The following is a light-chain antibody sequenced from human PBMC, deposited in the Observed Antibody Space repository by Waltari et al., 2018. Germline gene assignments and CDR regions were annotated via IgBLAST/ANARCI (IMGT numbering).Light chain of an antibody. V-gene: IGLV2-23*01. CDR2: EGT. J-gene: IGLJ3*02. CDR3: CSYAGSSPL. Sequence: QSALTQPASVSGSPGQSITISCAGATSDVVTYSLVSWYQQHPGNPPKLMIHEGTQRPSGISNRFSGSNSDNTASLTISGLQVEDEAYYYCCSYAGSSPLFGGGTRVTVL. CDR1: TSDVVTYSL.